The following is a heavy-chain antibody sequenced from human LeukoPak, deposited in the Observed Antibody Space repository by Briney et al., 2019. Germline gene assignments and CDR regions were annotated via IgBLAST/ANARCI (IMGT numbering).Heavy chain of an antibody. Sequence: ASVKVSCKASGYTFTSYYMHWVRQAPGQGLEWMGWISAYNGNTNYAQKLQGRVTMTTDTSTSTAYMELRSLRSDDTAVYYCARDLAGYDFWSGYYSTVAAFDIWGQGTMVTVSS. CDR1: GYTFTSYY. CDR2: ISAYNGNT. V-gene: IGHV1-18*04. CDR3: ARDLAGYDFWSGYYSTVAAFDI. J-gene: IGHJ3*02. D-gene: IGHD3-3*01.